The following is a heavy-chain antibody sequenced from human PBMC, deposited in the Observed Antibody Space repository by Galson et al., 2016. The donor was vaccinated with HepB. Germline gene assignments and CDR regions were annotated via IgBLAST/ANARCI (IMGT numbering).Heavy chain of an antibody. Sequence: SLRLSCAASGFTFSNYAMSWVRQAPGKGLEWVAVTSHDGNSNSYADSVKGRFTISRDNSKNTLYLQMNSLRVEDTAVYYCASFGGVIAYDAFDIWGQGTMVTVSS. CDR1: GFTFSNYA. CDR2: TSHDGNSN. D-gene: IGHD3-16*02. CDR3: ASFGGVIAYDAFDI. V-gene: IGHV3-30-3*01. J-gene: IGHJ3*02.